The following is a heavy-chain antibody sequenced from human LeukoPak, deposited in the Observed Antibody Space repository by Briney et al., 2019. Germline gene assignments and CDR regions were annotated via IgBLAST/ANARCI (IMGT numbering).Heavy chain of an antibody. V-gene: IGHV3-30*18. D-gene: IGHD2-2*01. J-gene: IGHJ6*02. CDR2: ISYDGSNK. CDR1: GFTFSSYG. CDR3: AKIYCSSTSCYFGYYYYGMDV. Sequence: SGGSLRLSCAASGFTFSSYGMHWVRQAPGKGLEWVAVISYDGSNKYYADSVKGRFTISRDNSENTLYLQMNSLRAEDTAVYYCAKIYCSSTSCYFGYYYYGMDVWGQGTTVTVSS.